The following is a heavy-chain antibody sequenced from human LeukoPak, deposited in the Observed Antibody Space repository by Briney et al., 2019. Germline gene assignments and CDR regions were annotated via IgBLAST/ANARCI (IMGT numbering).Heavy chain of an antibody. CDR1: GFTFSSYG. V-gene: IGHV3-30*02. CDR3: AKLPSIAAAANYFDY. D-gene: IGHD6-13*01. J-gene: IGHJ4*02. Sequence: PGGSLRLSCAASGFTFSSYGMHWVRQAPGKGLEWVAFIRYDGSNKYYADSVKGRFTISRDNSKNTLYLQMNSLRAEDTAVYYCAKLPSIAAAANYFDYWGQGTLVTVSS. CDR2: IRYDGSNK.